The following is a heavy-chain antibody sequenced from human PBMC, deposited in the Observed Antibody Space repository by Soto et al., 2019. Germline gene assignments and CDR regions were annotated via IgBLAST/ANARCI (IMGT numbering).Heavy chain of an antibody. J-gene: IGHJ6*03. Sequence: EVQLVESGGALVKPGGSLRLSCAASGFTFSNAWMSWVRQAPGKGLEWVGRIKSKTDGGTTDYSAPVKGRFTISRDDSKSTQYLQMNSLKTEDTAAYYCVRMVFTLIYYYMDVWGKGTTVTVSS. V-gene: IGHV3-15*02. D-gene: IGHD2-8*01. CDR3: VRMVFTLIYYYMDV. CDR2: IKSKTDGGTT. CDR1: GFTFSNAW.